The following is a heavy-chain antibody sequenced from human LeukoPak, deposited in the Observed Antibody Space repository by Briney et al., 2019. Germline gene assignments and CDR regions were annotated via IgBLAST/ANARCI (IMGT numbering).Heavy chain of an antibody. CDR3: ARGNWNYNY. J-gene: IGHJ4*02. D-gene: IGHD1-7*01. CDR2: IKQDGSEK. Sequence: GGSLRLSCAASGFTFSSYYMSWVRQAPGKGLEWVANIKQDGSEKYYVDSVRGRFAISRDNAKNSLYLQMNSLRADDTAVYYCARGNWNYNYWGQGTLVTVSS. CDR1: GFTFSSYY. V-gene: IGHV3-7*01.